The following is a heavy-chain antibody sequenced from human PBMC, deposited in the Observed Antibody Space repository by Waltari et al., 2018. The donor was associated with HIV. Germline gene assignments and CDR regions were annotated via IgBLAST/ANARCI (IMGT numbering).Heavy chain of an antibody. J-gene: IGHJ6*02. D-gene: IGHD3-10*01. CDR1: GGSFSGYY. V-gene: IGHV4-34*01. CDR3: ARVSRPLLWFREPHYYYGMDV. CDR2: INHSGST. Sequence: QVQLQQWGAGLLKPSETLSLTCAVYGGSFSGYYWSWIRQPPGKGLEWIGEINHSGSTNYNPSLKSRVTISVDTSKNQFSLKLSSVTAADTAVYYCARVSRPLLWFREPHYYYGMDVWGQGTTVTVSS.